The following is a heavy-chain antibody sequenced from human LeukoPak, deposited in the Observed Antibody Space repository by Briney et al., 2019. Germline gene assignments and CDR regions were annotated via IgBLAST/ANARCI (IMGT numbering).Heavy chain of an antibody. J-gene: IGHJ6*02. V-gene: IGHV4-34*01. CDR1: GGSFSGYY. Sequence: SETLSLTCAVYGGSFSGYYWSWIRQPPGKGLEWIGEINHSGSTNYNPSLKSRVTISVDTSKKQYSLKLSSVTAADTAVYYFARWAETGYCSSTNCYARGSGSPYYYDGMDVWGQGTTVTVSS. CDR3: ARWAETGYCSSTNCYARGSGSPYYYDGMDV. CDR2: INHSGST. D-gene: IGHD2-2*01.